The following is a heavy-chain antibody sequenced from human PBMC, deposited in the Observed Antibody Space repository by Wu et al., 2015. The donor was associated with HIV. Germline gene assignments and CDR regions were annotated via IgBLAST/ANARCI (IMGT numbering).Heavy chain of an antibody. Sequence: QVQLVQSGADVKKPGSSVKVSCKASGGTFSSYAISWVRQAPGQGLEWMGGIIPIFGTANYAQKFQGRVTITTDESTSTAYMELSSLRSEDTAVYYCARDRGYGGETDYYGMDVWGQGTTVTVSS. J-gene: IGHJ6*02. D-gene: IGHD5-12*01. CDR2: IIPIFGTA. V-gene: IGHV1-69*05. CDR3: ARDRGYGGETDYYGMDV. CDR1: GGTFSSYA.